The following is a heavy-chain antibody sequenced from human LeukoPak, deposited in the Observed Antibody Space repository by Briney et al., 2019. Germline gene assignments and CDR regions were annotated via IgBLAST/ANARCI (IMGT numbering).Heavy chain of an antibody. Sequence: GESLKISCKGSGYSFITYWIAWVRQMPGKGLECMGIIYPGDSDTRYSPSFQGQVTISADKSISTAYLQWSSLKASDTAMYYCARNHDDCSGGTCSFDPWGQGTLVTVSS. J-gene: IGHJ5*02. CDR2: IYPGDSDT. CDR1: GYSFITYW. D-gene: IGHD2-15*01. CDR3: ARNHDDCSGGTCSFDP. V-gene: IGHV5-51*01.